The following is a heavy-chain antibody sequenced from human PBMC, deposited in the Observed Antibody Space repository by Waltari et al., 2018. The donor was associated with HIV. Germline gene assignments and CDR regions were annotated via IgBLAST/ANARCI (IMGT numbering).Heavy chain of an antibody. V-gene: IGHV1-69*01. D-gene: IGHD2-15*01. J-gene: IGHJ2*01. CDR3: ARMATVVDWYFDL. CDR1: GGTFTNYA. CDR2: IIPVFGTT. Sequence: QVQLVQSGAEVKKPGSSVKVSCKASGGTFTNYAITWVRPAPGQGLEWMGGIIPVFGTTNYAQKFQGRLTIIADESTSTGYMELSSLRSEDTAVYYCARMATVVDWYFDLWGRGTLVTVSS.